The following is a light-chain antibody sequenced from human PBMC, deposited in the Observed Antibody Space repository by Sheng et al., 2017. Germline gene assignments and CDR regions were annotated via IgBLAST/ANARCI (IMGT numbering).Light chain of an antibody. Sequence: DVQMTQSPSFLSASVGDRVTISCRASQSILNYLNWYLQKPGKAPKVLIYATSLLESGVPSRFTGSVSGTDFTLTINNLQSEDFGIYYCQQAYSIPPLTFGGGTRVEIK. V-gene: IGKV1-39*01. J-gene: IGKJ4*01. CDR1: QSILNY. CDR3: QQAYSIPPLT. CDR2: ATS.